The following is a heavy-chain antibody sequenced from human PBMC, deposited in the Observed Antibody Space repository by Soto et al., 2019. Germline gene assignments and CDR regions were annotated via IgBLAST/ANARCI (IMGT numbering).Heavy chain of an antibody. V-gene: IGHV1-69*02. CDR2: IIPILGIA. D-gene: IGHD3-22*01. J-gene: IGHJ3*02. Sequence: SVKVSCKASGGTFSSYTISWVRQAPGQGLEWMGRIIPILGIANYAQKFQGRVTITADKSTSTAYMELSSLRSEDTAVYYCARSPYYYDSSGYSLDAFDIWGQGTMVTVS. CDR1: GGTFSSYT. CDR3: ARSPYYYDSSGYSLDAFDI.